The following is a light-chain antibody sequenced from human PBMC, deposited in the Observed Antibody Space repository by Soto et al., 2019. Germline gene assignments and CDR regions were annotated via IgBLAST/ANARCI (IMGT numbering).Light chain of an antibody. V-gene: IGKV1-17*01. CDR2: AAS. CDR3: LQHSTYPLT. CDR1: QGIRND. Sequence: DIQMTQFPSSLSASVGDRVTITCRASQGIRNDLAWYQQKPGKAPKRLIYAASSLESGVPSRFSGSGSGTEFPLGISSLQPEYFATFYCLQHSTYPLTFGQGTKVEIK. J-gene: IGKJ1*01.